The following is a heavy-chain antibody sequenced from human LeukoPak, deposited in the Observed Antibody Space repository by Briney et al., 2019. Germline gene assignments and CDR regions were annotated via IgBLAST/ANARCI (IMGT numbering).Heavy chain of an antibody. Sequence: KPSETLSLTCTVSGGSISSYYWSWIRQPPGKGLEWIGYIYYSGSTNYNPSLKSRVTISVDTSKNQFSLKLSSVTAADTAVYYCARWCSGNSCHDAFDIWGRGTMVTVSS. CDR3: ARWCSGNSCHDAFDI. CDR2: IYYSGST. D-gene: IGHD2-2*01. V-gene: IGHV4-59*01. CDR1: GGSISSYY. J-gene: IGHJ3*02.